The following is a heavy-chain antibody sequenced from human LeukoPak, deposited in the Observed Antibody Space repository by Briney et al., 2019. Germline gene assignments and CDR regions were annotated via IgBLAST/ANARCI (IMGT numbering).Heavy chain of an antibody. Sequence: GGSLRLSCAASGFTFSSYAMSWVPQAPGKGLEWVSAISGSGGNTYYADSVKGRFTISRDNSKNTLYLQMNSLRAEDTAVYYCAKGVRPFRDGCNYYFDYWGQGTLVTVSS. CDR1: GFTFSSYA. D-gene: IGHD5-24*01. CDR3: AKGVRPFRDGCNYYFDY. J-gene: IGHJ4*02. V-gene: IGHV3-23*01. CDR2: ISGSGGNT.